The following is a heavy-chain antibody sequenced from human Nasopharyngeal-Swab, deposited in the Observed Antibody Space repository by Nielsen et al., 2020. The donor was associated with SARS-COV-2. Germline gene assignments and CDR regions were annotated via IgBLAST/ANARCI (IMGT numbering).Heavy chain of an antibody. CDR1: GYTFTSYG. CDR2: ISAYNGNT. D-gene: IGHD1-26*01. Sequence: ASVKVSCKASGYTFTSYGISWVRQAPGQGLEWMGWISAYNGNTNYAQKLQGRVTMTTGTSTSTAYMELRSLRSDDTAVYYCAREGSGNYSSWFDPWGQGTLVTVSS. CDR3: AREGSGNYSSWFDP. J-gene: IGHJ5*02. V-gene: IGHV1-18*01.